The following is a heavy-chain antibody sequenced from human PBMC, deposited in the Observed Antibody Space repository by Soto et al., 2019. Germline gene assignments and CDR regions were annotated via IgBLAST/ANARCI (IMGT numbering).Heavy chain of an antibody. CDR2: ISYDGSNK. V-gene: IGHV3-30*18. Sequence: QVQLVESGGGVVHPGRSLRLSCAASGFTFSRYGMHWVRQAPGKGLEWVAVISYDGSNKYYANSVKGRFTIYRDNSKNTLYLQMNSLRAEDMAVYYCAKDGNYLYYYGMDVWGQGTTVTVSS. CDR1: GFTFSRYG. CDR3: AKDGNYLYYYGMDV. D-gene: IGHD1-7*01. J-gene: IGHJ6*02.